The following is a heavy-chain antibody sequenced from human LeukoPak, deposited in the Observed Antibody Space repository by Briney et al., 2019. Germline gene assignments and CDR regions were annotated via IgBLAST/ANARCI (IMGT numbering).Heavy chain of an antibody. CDR1: GGSISSYY. D-gene: IGHD3-22*01. CDR2: IYISGST. CDR3: TRGSIAYYYMDV. Sequence: PSETLSLTCTVSGGSISSYYWSWIRQPAGKGLEWIGRIYISGSTNYNPSLKSRVTISVDTSKNQFSLKLSSVTAADTAVYYCTRGSIAYYYMDVWGKGTTVTISS. J-gene: IGHJ6*03. V-gene: IGHV4-4*07.